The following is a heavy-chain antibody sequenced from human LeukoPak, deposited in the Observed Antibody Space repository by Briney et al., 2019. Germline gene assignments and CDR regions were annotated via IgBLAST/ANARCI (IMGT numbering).Heavy chain of an antibody. CDR2: FYTSGST. Sequence: SETLSLTCTVSGGSISSYYWSWIRQPAGKGLEGIGRFYTSGSTNYNPSLKNRVTMSVDTSKNQFSLKLSSVTAADTAVYYCARDLVAMAAAYYYYYYMDVWGKGTTVTVSS. D-gene: IGHD5-18*01. V-gene: IGHV4-4*07. CDR3: ARDLVAMAAAYYYYYYMDV. J-gene: IGHJ6*03. CDR1: GGSISSYY.